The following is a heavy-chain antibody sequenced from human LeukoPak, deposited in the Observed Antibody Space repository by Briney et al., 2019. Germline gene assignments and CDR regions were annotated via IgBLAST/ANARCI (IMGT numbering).Heavy chain of an antibody. Sequence: SETLSLTCTVSGGSISSYYWSWIRQPPGKGLEWIGYIYYSGSTNYNPSLKSRVTISVDTSKNQFSLKLSSVTAADTAVYYRARRYSGIFDPWGQGTLVTVSS. D-gene: IGHD1-26*01. V-gene: IGHV4-59*08. CDR2: IYYSGST. CDR1: GGSISSYY. CDR3: ARRYSGIFDP. J-gene: IGHJ5*02.